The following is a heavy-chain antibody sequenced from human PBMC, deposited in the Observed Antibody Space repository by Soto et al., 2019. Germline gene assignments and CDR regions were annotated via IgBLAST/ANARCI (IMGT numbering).Heavy chain of an antibody. CDR2: IYPSDSDT. CDR3: ASSPRGYCSSTSRRELGNYYGLDV. J-gene: IGHJ6*02. Sequence: GESLKISCKGSGYTFTSYWIGWVRQMPGKGLEWMGIIYPSDSDTRYSPSFEGQVTISADKSISTAYLQWSSLKASDTAMYYCASSPRGYCSSTSRRELGNYYGLDVWGQGTTVTFSS. CDR1: GYTFTSYW. V-gene: IGHV5-51*01. D-gene: IGHD2-2*01.